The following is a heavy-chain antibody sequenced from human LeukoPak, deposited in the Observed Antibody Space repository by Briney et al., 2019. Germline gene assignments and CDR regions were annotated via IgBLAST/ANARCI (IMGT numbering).Heavy chain of an antibody. Sequence: GASVKVSCKASGYTFTGYYMHWVRQAPGQGLEWMGWINPNSGGTNYAQKFQGRVTMTRDTSISTAYMELSRLRSDDTAVYYCARDGLIAAAGSFSYWGQGTLVTVSS. CDR3: ARDGLIAAAGSFSY. CDR2: INPNSGGT. V-gene: IGHV1-2*02. CDR1: GYTFTGYY. D-gene: IGHD6-13*01. J-gene: IGHJ4*02.